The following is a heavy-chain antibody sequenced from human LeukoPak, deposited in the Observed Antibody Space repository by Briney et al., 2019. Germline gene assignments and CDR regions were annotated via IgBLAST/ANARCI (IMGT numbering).Heavy chain of an antibody. CDR2: ISSSSSYI. CDR3: ARDGRDVGATYKDLDY. J-gene: IGHJ4*02. Sequence: PGGSLRLSCAASGFTFSSYSMNWVRQAPGKGLEWVSSISSSSSYIYYADSVKGRFTISRDNAKNSLYLQMNSLRAEDTAVYYCARDGRDVGATYKDLDYWGQGTLVTVSS. V-gene: IGHV3-21*01. D-gene: IGHD1-26*01. CDR1: GFTFSSYS.